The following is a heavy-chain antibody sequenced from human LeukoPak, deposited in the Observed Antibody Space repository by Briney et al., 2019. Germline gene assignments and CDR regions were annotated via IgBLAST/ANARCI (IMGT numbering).Heavy chain of an antibody. J-gene: IGHJ4*02. V-gene: IGHV3-23*01. CDR1: GFTFSSYA. CDR2: IRGSGDNT. CDR3: AKESYYDSSGSFSFDY. Sequence: PGGSLRLSCAASGFTFSSYAMSWVRQAPGKGLEWVSGIRGSGDNTYYADSAKGRFTISRVNSKNTLYVQVNSLVTEDAAAYYCAKESYYDSSGSFSFDYWGQETLVTVSS. D-gene: IGHD3-22*01.